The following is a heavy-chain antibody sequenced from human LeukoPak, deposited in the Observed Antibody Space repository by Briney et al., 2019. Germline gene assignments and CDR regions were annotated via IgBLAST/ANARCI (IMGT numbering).Heavy chain of an antibody. CDR1: GFTFSSYS. CDR3: ARNPSWSVVVTWGWFDP. D-gene: IGHD2-21*02. Sequence: PGGSLRLSCEASGFTFSSYSMNWVRQAPGKGLEWVSSISSGSTYIYYADSVKGRFTISRDNAKNSLYLQMNSLRAEDTAVYYCARNPSWSVVVTWGWFDPWGQGTLVTVSS. CDR2: ISSGSTYI. V-gene: IGHV3-21*01. J-gene: IGHJ5*02.